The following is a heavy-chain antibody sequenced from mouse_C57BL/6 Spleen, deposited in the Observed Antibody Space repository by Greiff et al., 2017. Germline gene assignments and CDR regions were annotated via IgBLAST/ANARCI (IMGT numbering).Heavy chain of an antibody. Sequence: QVQLQQSGPELVKPGASVKISCKASGYAFSSSWMNWVKQRPGQGLEWIGRIYPGDGDTNYNGKFQGKATLTADKSSSTAYMQLSSLTSEDSAVYVGARRGPHWYCDVWGTGTTVTVSA. CDR1: GYAFSSSW. V-gene: IGHV1-82*01. J-gene: IGHJ1*03. CDR2: IYPGDGDT. CDR3: ARRGPHWYCDV.